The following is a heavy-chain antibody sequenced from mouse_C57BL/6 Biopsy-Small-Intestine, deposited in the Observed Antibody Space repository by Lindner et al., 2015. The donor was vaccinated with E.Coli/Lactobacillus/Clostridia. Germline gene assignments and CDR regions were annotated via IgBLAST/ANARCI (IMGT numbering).Heavy chain of an antibody. CDR2: VNPNSGET. J-gene: IGHJ4*01. Sequence: SVKVSCKASGYSFIGYYMQWVRQAPGQGLEWMGRVNPNSGETNYAQKFQGRVTMTRDTSITTAYLELNSLRSDDTAVYYCAREAAADIADWGQGTLVTVSS. D-gene: IGHD6-1*01. CDR1: GYSFIGYY. V-gene: IGHV14-2*02. CDR3: AREAAADIAD.